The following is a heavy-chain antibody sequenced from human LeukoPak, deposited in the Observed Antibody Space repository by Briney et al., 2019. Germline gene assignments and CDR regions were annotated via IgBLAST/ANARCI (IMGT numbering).Heavy chain of an antibody. CDR1: GGSISSSSYY. J-gene: IGHJ4*02. CDR2: IYYSGST. D-gene: IGHD3-3*01. V-gene: IGHV4-61*01. CDR3: ARSGITIFGVVKTGYDY. Sequence: SETLSLTCTVSGGSISSSSYYWSWIRQPPGKGLEWIGYIYYSGSTNYNPSLKSRVTISVDTSKNQFSLKLSSVTAADTAVYYCARSGITIFGVVKTGYDYWGQGTLVTVSS.